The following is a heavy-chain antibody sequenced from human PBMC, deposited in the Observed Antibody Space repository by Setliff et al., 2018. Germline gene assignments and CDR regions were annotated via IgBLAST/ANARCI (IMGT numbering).Heavy chain of an antibody. D-gene: IGHD3-10*01. CDR3: ARSLGSGSWWNSRPVYSDY. CDR1: GGAISEYY. V-gene: IGHV4-4*08. Sequence: TSETLSLTCAVSGGAISEYYWNWIRQPPGKGLEWIGSFYSFGSIYYSPSLKNRVTISGDTSSNQFSLKLSSVTAADTAVYFCARSLGSGSWWNSRPVYSDYWGQGTLVTVSS. CDR2: FYSFGSI. J-gene: IGHJ4*02.